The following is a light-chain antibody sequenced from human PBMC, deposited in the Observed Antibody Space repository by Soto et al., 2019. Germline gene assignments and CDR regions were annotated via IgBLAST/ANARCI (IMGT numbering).Light chain of an antibody. CDR2: DTS. CDR1: QSVSSY. CDR3: QQRSNFLWT. V-gene: IGKV3-11*01. J-gene: IGKJ1*01. Sequence: EIVLTQSPATLFLSPGERATLSCRASQSVSSYLAWYQQKPGQAPRLLMYDTSNRATGIPARFSGSGSGTDFTLTISSLEPEDFAVYYCQQRSNFLWTFGQGTKVEIK.